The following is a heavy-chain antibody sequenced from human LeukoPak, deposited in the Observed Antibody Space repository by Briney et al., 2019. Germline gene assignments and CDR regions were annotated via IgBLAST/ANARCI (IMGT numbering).Heavy chain of an antibody. D-gene: IGHD6-13*01. CDR3: ARGGLDSSVAAAGFAPRSGTFDY. Sequence: SQTLSLTCAVSGGSISSGGYSWSWIRQPPGKGLEWIGYIYHSGSTYYNPSLKSRVTISVDRSKNQFSLKLSSVTAADTAVYYCARGGLDSSVAAAGFAPRSGTFDYWGQGTLVTVSS. CDR2: IYHSGST. V-gene: IGHV4-30-2*01. J-gene: IGHJ4*02. CDR1: GGSISSGGYS.